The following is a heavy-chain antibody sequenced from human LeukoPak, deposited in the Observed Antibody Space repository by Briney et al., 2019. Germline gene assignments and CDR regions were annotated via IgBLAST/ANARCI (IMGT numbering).Heavy chain of an antibody. V-gene: IGHV4-34*01. Sequence: SETLSLTCAVYGGSFSGYYWSWVRQPPGKGLEWIGEINHSGSTNYNPSLKSRVTISVDTSKNQFSLKLSSVTAADTAVYYCARSSPFDYWGQGTLVTVSS. CDR3: ARSSPFDY. J-gene: IGHJ4*02. D-gene: IGHD6-6*01. CDR1: GGSFSGYY. CDR2: INHSGST.